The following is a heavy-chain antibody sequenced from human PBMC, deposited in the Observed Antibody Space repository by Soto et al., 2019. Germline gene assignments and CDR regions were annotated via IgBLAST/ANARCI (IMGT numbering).Heavy chain of an antibody. V-gene: IGHV4-30-4*01. D-gene: IGHD3-22*01. CDR3: ARVEREYYYDSSGYSYFAY. CDR1: GGPISSDDYY. J-gene: IGHJ4*02. CDR2: IYYSGST. Sequence: SEALYLTCTVSGGPISSDDYYWSWIRQPPGKGLEWIGYIYYSGSTYYNPSLKSRVTISVDTSKNQFSLKLSSVTAADTAVYYCARVEREYYYDSSGYSYFAYWGQGTLVTVSS.